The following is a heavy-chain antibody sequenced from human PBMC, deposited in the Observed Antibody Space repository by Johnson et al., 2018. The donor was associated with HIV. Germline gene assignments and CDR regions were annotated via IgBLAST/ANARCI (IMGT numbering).Heavy chain of an antibody. CDR3: ARASGYYLSDAFDI. Sequence: QVQLVESGGGVVQPGRSLRLSCAASGFTFSSYGMHWVRQAPGKGLEWVSAISGSGGSTYYADSVKGRFTISRENAKNSLYLQMNSLRAGDTAVYYCARASGYYLSDAFDIWGQGTMVTVSS. CDR1: GFTFSSYG. J-gene: IGHJ3*02. D-gene: IGHD3-22*01. CDR2: ISGSGGST. V-gene: IGHV3-NL1*01.